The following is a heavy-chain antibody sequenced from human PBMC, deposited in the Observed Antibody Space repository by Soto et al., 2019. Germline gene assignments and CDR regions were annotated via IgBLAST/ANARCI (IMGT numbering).Heavy chain of an antibody. CDR3: ARQAKIGDRSQFYFDS. Sequence: GGSLGLSCAASGFTFSFYAMHWVRQAPGKGLEWVAVISYNGRNKHYVDSVKGRFTISRDNSQDTLYLQMDSLRPDDTAVYYCARQAKIGDRSQFYFDSWGQGTLVTVSS. CDR1: GFTFSFYA. J-gene: IGHJ4*02. CDR2: ISYNGRNK. V-gene: IGHV3-30*04. D-gene: IGHD3-16*01.